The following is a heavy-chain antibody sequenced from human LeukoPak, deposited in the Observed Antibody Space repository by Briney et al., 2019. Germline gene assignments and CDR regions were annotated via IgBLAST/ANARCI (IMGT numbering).Heavy chain of an antibody. CDR1: GLPSGSYR. Sequence: GGSLSLSCPASGLPSGSYRINWVGKAPGKGLEWFQSIRFIISYIYYADSVKGRFTISRDNAKNSLYLQMNSLRAEDTAVYYCARGPQKNGHSSGYPGYFDYWGQGTLVTVSS. V-gene: IGHV3-21*01. CDR3: ARGPQKNGHSSGYPGYFDY. J-gene: IGHJ4*02. CDR2: IRFIISYI. D-gene: IGHD3-22*01.